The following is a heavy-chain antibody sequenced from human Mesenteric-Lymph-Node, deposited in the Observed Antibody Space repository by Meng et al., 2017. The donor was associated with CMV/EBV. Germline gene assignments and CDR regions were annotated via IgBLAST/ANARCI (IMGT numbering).Heavy chain of an antibody. D-gene: IGHD3-10*01. Sequence: FSCYYWGWIRQPPGKGLEWIGEINHSGSTNYNPSLKSRVTISVDTSKNQFSLKLSSVTAADTAVYYCARRGYGSGSYYNVGPYYFDYWGQGTLVTVSS. CDR3: ARRGYGSGSYYNVGPYYFDY. J-gene: IGHJ4*02. CDR2: INHSGST. CDR1: FSCYY. V-gene: IGHV4-34*01.